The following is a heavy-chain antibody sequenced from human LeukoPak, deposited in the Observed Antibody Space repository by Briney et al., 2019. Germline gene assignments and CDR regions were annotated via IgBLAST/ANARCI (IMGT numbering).Heavy chain of an antibody. V-gene: IGHV4-34*01. CDR2: INHSGST. D-gene: IGHD3-10*01. J-gene: IGHJ6*02. CDR3: ARTMVRGYYYGMDV. CDR1: GGSFSGYY. Sequence: PSETLSLTCAVYGGSFSGYYWSWIRQPPGKGLEWIGEINHSGSTNYNPSLKSRVTISVDTSKNQFSLKLSSVTAADTAVYYCARTMVRGYYYGMDVWGQGTTVTVSS.